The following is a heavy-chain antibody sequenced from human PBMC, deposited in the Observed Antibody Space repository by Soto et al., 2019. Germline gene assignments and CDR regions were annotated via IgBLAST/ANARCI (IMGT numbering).Heavy chain of an antibody. CDR1: GGSVSSESYY. Sequence: SETLSLTCTVSGGSVSSESYYWSWIRQPPGKGLEWIGYMHYSGTTYYNPSLRSRVTISVDASKNQFSLKLSSVTAADTAVYYCAREPSIWGQGTLVTAPQ. V-gene: IGHV4-31*03. CDR3: AREPSI. CDR2: MHYSGTT. J-gene: IGHJ4*02.